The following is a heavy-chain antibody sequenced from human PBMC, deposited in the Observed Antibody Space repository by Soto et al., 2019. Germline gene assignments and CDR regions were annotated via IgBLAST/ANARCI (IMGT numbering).Heavy chain of an antibody. CDR1: GGTFRTES. D-gene: IGHD4-17*01. V-gene: IGHV1-69*13. Sequence: QVHLVQSGAEVKKPGSSVKVSCKYSGGTFRTESINWVRQAPGQGLEWMGGILPFFGTADYAPRFQGRVTITADGATTAAYMELSSLSSQDTPVYFCSLCHEYGGNSDAFDVCGQGTMVTVSS. J-gene: IGHJ3*01. CDR3: SLCHEYGGNSDAFDV. CDR2: ILPFFGTA.